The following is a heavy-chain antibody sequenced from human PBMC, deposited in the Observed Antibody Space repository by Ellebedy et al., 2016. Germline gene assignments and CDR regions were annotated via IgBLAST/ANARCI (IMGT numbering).Heavy chain of an antibody. CDR1: GFTFSSYS. V-gene: IGHV3-48*02. D-gene: IGHD6-19*01. CDR2: ISSSSSTI. CDR3: ARDDYSSGWYKGWFDP. Sequence: GESLKISCAASGFTFSSYSMNWVRQAPGKGLEWVSYISSSSSTIYYADSVKGRFTISRDNAKNSLYLQMNSLRDEDTAVYYCARDDYSSGWYKGWFDPWGQGTLVTVSS. J-gene: IGHJ5*02.